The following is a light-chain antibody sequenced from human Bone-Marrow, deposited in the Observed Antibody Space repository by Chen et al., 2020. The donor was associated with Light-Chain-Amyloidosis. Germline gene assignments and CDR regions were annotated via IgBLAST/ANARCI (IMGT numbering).Light chain of an antibody. CDR2: DNT. CDR3: GTWDSSLTSWL. Sequence: QSVLTQPPSVSAAPGQRVIIPCSGGSSNLGERYVSWYQQLPYTAPRLVIFDNTRRPSGIPARFAGSKSGTSATLAISGLQTGDEGDYYCGTWDSSLTSWLFGGGTKLTVL. V-gene: IGLV1-51*01. CDR1: SSNLGERY. J-gene: IGLJ2*01.